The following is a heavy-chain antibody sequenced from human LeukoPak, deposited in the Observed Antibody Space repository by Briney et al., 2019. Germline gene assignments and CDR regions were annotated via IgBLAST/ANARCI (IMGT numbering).Heavy chain of an antibody. CDR1: GGSISSYY. D-gene: IGHD2-15*01. Sequence: PSETLSLTCTVSGGSISSYYWSWIRQPPGKGLEWIGYIYYSGSTNYNRSLKSRVTISVDTSKNQFSLKLSSVTAADTAVYYCARDSLGVVLEDDAFDIWGQGTMVTVSS. CDR2: IYYSGST. CDR3: ARDSLGVVLEDDAFDI. J-gene: IGHJ3*02. V-gene: IGHV4-59*01.